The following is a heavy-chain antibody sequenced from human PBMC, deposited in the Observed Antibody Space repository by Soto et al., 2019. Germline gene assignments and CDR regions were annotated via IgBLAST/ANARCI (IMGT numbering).Heavy chain of an antibody. D-gene: IGHD4-4*01. Sequence: EVQLVQSGGGLVQPGGSLRLSCVGSGFTCTDFYMNWVRQAPGKGLEWVANIRPDGSETNYVESVKGRFTTSRDNAKNSLFLQINSLRADDTAVYYCAGWGGHDYNYWGQGILVTVSS. CDR2: IRPDGSET. V-gene: IGHV3-7*03. CDR3: AGWGGHDYNY. CDR1: GFTCTDFY. J-gene: IGHJ4*02.